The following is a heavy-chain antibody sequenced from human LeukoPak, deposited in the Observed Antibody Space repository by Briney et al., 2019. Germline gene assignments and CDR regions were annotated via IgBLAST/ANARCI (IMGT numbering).Heavy chain of an antibody. CDR1: GFTFSNYN. D-gene: IGHD6-13*01. J-gene: IGHJ4*02. CDR3: ARDHDSSSCPYFDY. V-gene: IGHV3-48*01. Sequence: GGSPRLSCAASGFTFSNYNMNWVRQAPGKGLEWVSYISSSSSTIYYAGSVKGRFTISRDNAKNSLYLQMNSLRAEDTALYYCARDHDSSSCPYFDYWGQGTLVTVSS. CDR2: ISSSSSTI.